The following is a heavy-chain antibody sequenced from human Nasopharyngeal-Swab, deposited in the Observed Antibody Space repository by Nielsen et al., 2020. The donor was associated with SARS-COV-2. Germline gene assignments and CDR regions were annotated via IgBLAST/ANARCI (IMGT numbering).Heavy chain of an antibody. J-gene: IGHJ6*03. CDR2: IYYSRCT. Sequence: WIGQRPGKGLEWIGSIYYSRCTYYNPSLKSRVTISVDTSKNQFSLNLDPVTAADTAVYYCARHLQDVTIFGVVIPGDYMDVWGKGTTVTVSS. CDR3: ARHLQDVTIFGVVIPGDYMDV. D-gene: IGHD3-3*01. V-gene: IGHV4-39*01.